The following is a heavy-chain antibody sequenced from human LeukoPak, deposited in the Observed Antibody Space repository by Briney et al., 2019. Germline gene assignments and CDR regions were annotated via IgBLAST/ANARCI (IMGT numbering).Heavy chain of an antibody. V-gene: IGHV3-15*01. CDR1: GFTFSNAW. J-gene: IGHJ4*02. CDR2: IKSKTDGGTT. CDR3: TTDQMFVAVTTTRIIDY. D-gene: IGHD4-17*01. Sequence: GGSLRLSCAASGFTFSNAWMSWVRQAPGKGLEWVGRIKSKTDGGTTDYAAPVKGRFTISRDDSKNTLYLQMNSLKTEDTAVYYCTTDQMFVAVTTTRIIDYWGQGTLVTVSS.